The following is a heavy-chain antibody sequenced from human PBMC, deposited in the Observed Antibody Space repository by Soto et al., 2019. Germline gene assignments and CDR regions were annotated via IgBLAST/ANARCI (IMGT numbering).Heavy chain of an antibody. J-gene: IGHJ5*02. CDR3: ARGRVVVPAAVMFNCLDP. V-gene: IGHV4-30-2*01. Sequence: SETLSLTCTVSGGSISSGVYYWSWIRQHPGKGLEWIGYIFHGGSTYYNPSLRSRVTISVDRSRTQFSLKMSSVTAADTAVYYCARGRVVVPAAVMFNCLDPWGQGALVTVSS. CDR1: GGSISSGVYY. D-gene: IGHD2-2*01. CDR2: IFHGGST.